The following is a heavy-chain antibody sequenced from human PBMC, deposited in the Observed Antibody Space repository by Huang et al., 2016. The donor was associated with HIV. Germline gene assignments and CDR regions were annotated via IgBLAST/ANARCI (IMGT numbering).Heavy chain of an antibody. Sequence: QVQLVQSGAEVRKPGSSVKVSCKASGGTFSSYAISWVRQAPGQGLEWMGEIIPIIGTTNYAQKFQGRVTITADESTSTMDMQLNSLRSDDTAVNYCVYGCSGGGCHVSSFDCWGQGTLGTVSS. D-gene: IGHD2-15*01. CDR2: IIPIIGTT. CDR3: VYGCSGGGCHVSSFDC. CDR1: GGTFSSYA. V-gene: IGHV1-69*13. J-gene: IGHJ4*02.